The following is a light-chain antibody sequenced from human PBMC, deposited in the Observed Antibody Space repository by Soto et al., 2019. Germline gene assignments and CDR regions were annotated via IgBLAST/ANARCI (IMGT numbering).Light chain of an antibody. CDR1: QGVSSY. J-gene: IGKJ2*01. CDR2: AAS. CDR3: QQLDSYPHT. Sequence: DIQLTQSPSFLSASVGDRVTITCRASQGVSSYLAWYQQKPGKAPNLLIYAASTLQSGVPSRFSGSGSGTEFTLTISSLQPEDVATYFCQQLDSYPHTFGQGTKLEIK. V-gene: IGKV1-9*01.